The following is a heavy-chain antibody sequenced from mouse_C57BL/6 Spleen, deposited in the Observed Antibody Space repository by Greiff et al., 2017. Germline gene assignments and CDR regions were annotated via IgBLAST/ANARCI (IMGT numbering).Heavy chain of an antibody. D-gene: IGHD3-2*01. J-gene: IGHJ4*01. CDR1: GYAFSSSW. CDR2: IYPGDGDT. CDR3: ARDSFPHYYAMDY. Sequence: LVESGPELVKPGASVKISCKASGYAFSSSWMNWVKQRPGKGLEWIGRIYPGDGDTNYNGKFKGKATLTADKSSSTAYMQLSSLTSEDSAVYFCARDSFPHYYAMDYWGQGTSVTVSS. V-gene: IGHV1-82*01.